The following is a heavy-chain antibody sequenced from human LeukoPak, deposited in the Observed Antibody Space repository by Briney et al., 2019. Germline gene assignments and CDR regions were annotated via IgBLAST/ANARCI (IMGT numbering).Heavy chain of an antibody. CDR2: IIPISGIK. CDR1: GGTFSNYV. D-gene: IGHD6-6*01. CDR3: ARGIATMSRIATLKDSGMDV. V-gene: IGHV1-69*04. J-gene: IGHJ6*02. Sequence: GSSVKVSCKASGGTFSNYVINWVRQAPGQGLEWMGRIIPISGIKKHAQKFQGRVTIAADKSTGTAYMELTSLRSEDTAVYYCARGIATMSRIATLKDSGMDVWGQGTTVTVSS.